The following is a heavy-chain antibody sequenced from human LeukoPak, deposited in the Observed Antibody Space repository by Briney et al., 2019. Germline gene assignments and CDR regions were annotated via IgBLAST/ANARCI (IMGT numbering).Heavy chain of an antibody. V-gene: IGHV1-18*01. CDR1: GYTFTSYG. CDR2: ISAYNGNT. CDR3: ARPQLGSSGYHSGLFGAFDT. J-gene: IGHJ3*02. D-gene: IGHD3-22*01. Sequence: ASVKVSCKASGYTFTSYGISWVRQAPGQGLEWMGWISAYNGNTNYAQKLQGRVTMTTDTSTSTAYMELRSLRSDDTAVYYCARPQLGSSGYHSGLFGAFDTWGQGTMVTVSS.